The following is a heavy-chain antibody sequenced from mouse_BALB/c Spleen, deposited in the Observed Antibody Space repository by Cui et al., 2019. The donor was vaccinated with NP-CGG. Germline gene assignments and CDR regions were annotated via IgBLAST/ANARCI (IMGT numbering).Heavy chain of an antibody. CDR1: GYTFTSYW. CDR2: IDPNSGGT. D-gene: IGHD1-1*01. Sequence: VQLQPPVTALVKPAASVTLSCKASGYTFTSYWMHWVKQRPGRGLEWIGRIDPNSGGTKYNEKFKSKATLTVDKPSSTAYMQLSSLTSEDSAVYYCARYDYYGSSYFDYWGQGTTLTVSS. CDR3: ARYDYYGSSYFDY. V-gene: IGHV1-72*01. J-gene: IGHJ2*01.